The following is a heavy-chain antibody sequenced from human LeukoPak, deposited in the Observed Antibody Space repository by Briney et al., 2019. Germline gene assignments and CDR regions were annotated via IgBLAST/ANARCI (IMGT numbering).Heavy chain of an antibody. D-gene: IGHD3-22*01. V-gene: IGHV4-59*12. J-gene: IGHJ6*04. CDR1: GGSISSYF. CDR2: IFYNGST. CDR3: ARDRYYDSSGQDV. Sequence: PSETLSLTCTVSGGSISSYFWSWIRQPPGKGLEWIGYIFYNGSTNYNPSLKSRVTMSVDTSKNQFSLKLSSVTAADTAVYYCARDRYYDSSGQDVWGKGTTVTISS.